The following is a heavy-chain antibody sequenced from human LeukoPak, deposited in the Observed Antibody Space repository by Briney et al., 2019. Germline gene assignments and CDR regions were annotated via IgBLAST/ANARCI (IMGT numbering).Heavy chain of an antibody. CDR3: AKDRSSGWYGDYFDY. CDR2: IRYDGSNK. D-gene: IGHD6-19*01. Sequence: PGGSLRLSCAASGFTFSSYGMRWVRQAPGKGLEWVAFIRYDGSNKYYADSVKGRFTISRDNSKNTLYLQMNSLRAEDTAVYYCAKDRSSGWYGDYFDYWGQGTLVTVSS. V-gene: IGHV3-30*02. J-gene: IGHJ4*02. CDR1: GFTFSSYG.